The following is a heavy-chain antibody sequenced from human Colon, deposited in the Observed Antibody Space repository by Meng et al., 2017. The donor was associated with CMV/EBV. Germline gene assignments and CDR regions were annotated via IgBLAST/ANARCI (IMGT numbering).Heavy chain of an antibody. J-gene: IGHJ4*02. D-gene: IGHD1-26*01. Sequence: ISGDSVSSNTVAWNWIRQSPSRGLEWLGRTYYRSPWSTDYAVSLRSRINIKADTAKNQFSLQLNSVTPEDTAMYYCARVISSIGIIDYWGQGSLVTVSS. CDR2: TYYRSPWST. V-gene: IGHV6-1*01. CDR3: ARVISSIGIIDY. CDR1: GDSVSSNTVA.